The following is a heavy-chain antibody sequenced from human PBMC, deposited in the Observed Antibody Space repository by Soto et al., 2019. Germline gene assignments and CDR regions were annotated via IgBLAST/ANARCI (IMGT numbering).Heavy chain of an antibody. V-gene: IGHV3-11*05. Sequence: GGSLRLSCAVSGFTFSDYYMTWIRQAPGTGLEWVSYISSSTSHTNYAESVKGRFTISRDNAKNSLFLQMNSLRAEDTAVYYCARGRGAAADYFDFWGQGTLVTVSS. CDR3: ARGRGAAADYFDF. CDR1: GFTFSDYY. CDR2: ISSSTSHT. J-gene: IGHJ4*02. D-gene: IGHD6-13*01.